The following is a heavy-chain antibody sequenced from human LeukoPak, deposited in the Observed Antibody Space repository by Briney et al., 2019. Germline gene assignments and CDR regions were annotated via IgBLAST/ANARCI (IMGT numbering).Heavy chain of an antibody. CDR1: GFTFSSYG. D-gene: IGHD3-3*01. Sequence: RGTLRLSCAASGFTFSSYGMSWVRQAPGKGLEWVSAISGSGGSTYYADSVKGRFTISRDNSKNTLYLQMNSLRAEDTAVYYCAKEEWLLAVYFDYWGQGTLVTVSS. J-gene: IGHJ4*02. V-gene: IGHV3-23*01. CDR3: AKEEWLLAVYFDY. CDR2: ISGSGGST.